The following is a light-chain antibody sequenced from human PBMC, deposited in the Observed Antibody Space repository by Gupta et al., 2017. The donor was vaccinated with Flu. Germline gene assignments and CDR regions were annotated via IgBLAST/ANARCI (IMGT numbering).Light chain of an antibody. Sequence: QSVLTQPPSASATPGQRVTISCSGSSSNIGSNAVNWFQQLPGTAPKLLIYSNNQRPSGVPDRFSGSKSGTSASLAISGLQSEDEADYHCAAWNDSLSAWVFGGGTKLTVL. V-gene: IGLV1-44*01. CDR1: SSNIGSNA. CDR3: AAWNDSLSAWV. J-gene: IGLJ3*02. CDR2: SNN.